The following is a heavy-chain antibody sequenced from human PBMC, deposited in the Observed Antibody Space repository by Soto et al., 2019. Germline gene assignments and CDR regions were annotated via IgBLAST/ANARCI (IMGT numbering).Heavy chain of an antibody. Sequence: ASVKVSCKASGYTFSSYYMHLVRQAPGQGLEWMGIIDPSGGSTTYAQKFQGRVTMTGDTSTSTVYMQLSSLRSEDTAMYYCASEPTTVPYFDYWGQGTLVTVSS. CDR3: ASEPTTVPYFDY. J-gene: IGHJ4*02. D-gene: IGHD4-17*01. V-gene: IGHV1-46*01. CDR1: GYTFSSYY. CDR2: IDPSGGST.